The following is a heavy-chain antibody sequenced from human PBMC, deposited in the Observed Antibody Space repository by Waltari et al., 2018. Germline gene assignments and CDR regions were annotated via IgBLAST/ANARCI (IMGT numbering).Heavy chain of an antibody. Sequence: QVQLVQSGTEVKKPGASVKVYFRAPGYTFIDYYMHWVRQAPGQGLEWMGWINPSSGGAKYAQNFQGRVTMTRDTSSRTVYIELSRLTYDDTAMYYCARDGGFDFWGQGTLVSVSS. CDR2: INPSSGGA. J-gene: IGHJ4*02. CDR3: ARDGGFDF. V-gene: IGHV1-2*02. CDR1: GYTFIDYY. D-gene: IGHD2-15*01.